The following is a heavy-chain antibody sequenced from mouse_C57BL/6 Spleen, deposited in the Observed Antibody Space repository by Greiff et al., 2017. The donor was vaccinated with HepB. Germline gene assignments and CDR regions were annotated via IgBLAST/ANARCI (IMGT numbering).Heavy chain of an antibody. Sequence: VQLQQSGAELARPGASVKMSCKASGYTFTSYTMHWVKQRPGQGLEWIGYINPSSGYTKYNQKFKDKATLTADKSSSTAYMQLSSLTSEDSAVYYCATYSGFAYWGQGTLVTVSA. CDR1: GYTFTSYT. J-gene: IGHJ3*01. V-gene: IGHV1-4*01. CDR2: INPSSGYT. CDR3: ATYSGFAY. D-gene: IGHD2-10*01.